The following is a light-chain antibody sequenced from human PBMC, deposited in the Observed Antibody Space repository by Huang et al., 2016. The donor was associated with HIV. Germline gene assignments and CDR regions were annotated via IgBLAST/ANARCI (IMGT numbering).Light chain of an antibody. V-gene: IGKV3-11*01. J-gene: IGKJ1*01. CDR1: QSVSSY. Sequence: EIVLTQSPATLSLSPGERATLSCRASQSVSSYLAWYQQKPGQAPRLLIYDASNRATGSPARLSGCGSGTEFTLTISSLEPEEFAVYYCQQRSNWPPWTFGQGTKVEIK. CDR2: DAS. CDR3: QQRSNWPPWT.